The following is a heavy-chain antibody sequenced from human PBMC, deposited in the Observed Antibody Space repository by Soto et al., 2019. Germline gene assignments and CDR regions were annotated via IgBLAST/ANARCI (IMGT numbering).Heavy chain of an antibody. CDR1: GYTFTSYA. Sequence: ASVKVSCKASGYTFTSYAMHWVRQAPGQRLEWMGWINAGNGNTKYSQKFQGRVTITRDTSASTAYMELSSLRSEDTAVYYCARRLVDYYDSSGFDYWGQGTLVPVSS. CDR3: ARRLVDYYDSSGFDY. J-gene: IGHJ4*02. D-gene: IGHD3-22*01. V-gene: IGHV1-3*01. CDR2: INAGNGNT.